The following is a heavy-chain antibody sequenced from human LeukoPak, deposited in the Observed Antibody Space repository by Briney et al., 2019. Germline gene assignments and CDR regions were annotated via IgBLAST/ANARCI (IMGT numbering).Heavy chain of an antibody. Sequence: PGGSLRLSCAASGFTFSNYDMSWVHQAPGRGLEWVSGVSGSGDTPYYADSVKDRFPVSRDNSKNTVYLQINSLRAEDTAVYYCAGTRWELLYWGQGTLVTVSS. V-gene: IGHV3-23*01. CDR2: VSGSGDTP. CDR1: GFTFSNYD. J-gene: IGHJ4*02. D-gene: IGHD1-26*01. CDR3: AGTRWELLY.